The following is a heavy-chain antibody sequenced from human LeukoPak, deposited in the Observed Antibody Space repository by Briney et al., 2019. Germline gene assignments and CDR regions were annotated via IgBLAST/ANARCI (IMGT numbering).Heavy chain of an antibody. D-gene: IGHD6-13*01. CDR3: AREGGRAAAGRFDY. V-gene: IGHV3-30*02. CDR2: IQNDGSDK. J-gene: IGHJ4*02. Sequence: GGSLRLSCAASGLNFRSCGMHWVRQAPGKGLEWVTFIQNDGSDKSYAASVKGRFTISRDNSKNTVYLHMNSLRADDTALYYCAREGGRAAAGRFDYWGQGTLVTVSS. CDR1: GLNFRSCG.